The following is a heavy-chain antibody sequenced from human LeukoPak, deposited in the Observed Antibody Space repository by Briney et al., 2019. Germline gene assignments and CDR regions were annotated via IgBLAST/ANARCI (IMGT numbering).Heavy chain of an antibody. CDR2: IIPIFGAA. D-gene: IGHD3-22*01. CDR3: ARSYYDSSGYFQH. CDR1: GGTFSSYA. J-gene: IGHJ1*01. V-gene: IGHV1-69*05. Sequence: SVKVSCKASGGTFSSYAISWVRQAPGQGLEWMGRIIPIFGAANYAQKFQGRVTITTDESTSTAYMELSSPRSEDTDVYYCARSYYDSSGYFQHWGQGTLVTVSS.